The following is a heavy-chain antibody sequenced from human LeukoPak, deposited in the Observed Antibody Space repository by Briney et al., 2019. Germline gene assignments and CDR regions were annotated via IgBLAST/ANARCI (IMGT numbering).Heavy chain of an antibody. J-gene: IGHJ3*02. CDR2: ISSSSSTI. CDR1: GFTFSSYS. D-gene: IGHD5-18*01. CDR3: AKHRLQLWLGLNAFDI. Sequence: GGSLRLSCAASGFTFSSYSMNWVRQAPGKGLEWVSYISSSSSTIYYADSVKGRFTISRDNAKNSLYLQMNSLRAEDTAVYYCAKHRLQLWLGLNAFDIWGQGTMVTVSS. V-gene: IGHV3-48*04.